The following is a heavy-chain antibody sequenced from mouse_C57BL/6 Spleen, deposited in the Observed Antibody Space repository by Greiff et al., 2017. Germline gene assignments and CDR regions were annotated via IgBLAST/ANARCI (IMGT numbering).Heavy chain of an antibody. CDR3: ARGDPPHYAMDY. J-gene: IGHJ4*01. CDR2: IYPGSGNT. Sequence: VQLQESGAELVRPGASVKLSCKASGYTFTDYYINWVKQRPGQGLEWIARIYPGSGNTYYNEKFKGKATLTAEKSSSTAYMQLSSLTSEDSAVYFCARGDPPHYAMDYWGQGTSVTVSS. V-gene: IGHV1-76*01. CDR1: GYTFTDYY.